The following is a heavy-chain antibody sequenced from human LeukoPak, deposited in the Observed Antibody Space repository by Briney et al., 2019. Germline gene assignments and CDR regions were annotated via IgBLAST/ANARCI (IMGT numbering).Heavy chain of an antibody. Sequence: SETLSLTCTVSGGSISSSSYYWGCIRQPPGKGLEWIGSIYYSGSPYYNPSLKRRVTISVDTSKNQFSLKLSSVTAADTAVYYCASPSIVGATEYYYYYMDVWGKGTTVTVSS. V-gene: IGHV4-39*07. CDR2: IYYSGSP. J-gene: IGHJ6*03. D-gene: IGHD1-26*01. CDR1: GGSISSSSYY. CDR3: ASPSIVGATEYYYYYMDV.